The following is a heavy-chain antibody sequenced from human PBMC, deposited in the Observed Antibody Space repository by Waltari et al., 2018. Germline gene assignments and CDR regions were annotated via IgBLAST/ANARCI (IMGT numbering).Heavy chain of an antibody. CDR1: GFTFSSYS. CDR3: ARSEDTQVATIPASAFDI. D-gene: IGHD5-12*01. J-gene: IGHJ3*02. V-gene: IGHV3-21*01. CDR2: ISSSSYI. Sequence: EVQLVESGGGLVKPGGSLRLSCAASGFTFSSYSVNWVPQAPGKGLEWVSSISSSSYIYYADSVKGRFTISRDNAKNSLYLQMNSLRAEDTAVYYCARSEDTQVATIPASAFDIWGQGTMVTVSS.